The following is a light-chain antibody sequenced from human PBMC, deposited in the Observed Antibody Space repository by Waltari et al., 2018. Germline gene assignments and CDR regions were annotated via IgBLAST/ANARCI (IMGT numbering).Light chain of an antibody. CDR1: QDISNR. V-gene: IGKV1-33*01. CDR3: QHSDNLPMYT. J-gene: IGKJ2*01. CDR2: HAS. Sequence: DIQMTQSPSSLSASLGESDTITRQASQDISNRLNWYQHKPGKAPSLLIYHASNLETGGPSRFSGGGSGRDCTVTISSLQAEDIATDYCQHSDNLPMYTFGQGTKLELK.